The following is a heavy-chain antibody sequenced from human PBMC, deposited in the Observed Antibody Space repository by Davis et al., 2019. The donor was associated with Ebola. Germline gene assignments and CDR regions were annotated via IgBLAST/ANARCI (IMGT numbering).Heavy chain of an antibody. Sequence: SETLSLTCAVYGGSFSGYYWSWIRQPPGKGLEWIGEINHSGSTNYNPSLKSRVTISVDTCKNQFSLKLSSVTAADTAVYYCARAIGNYGGWFDPWGQGTLVTVSS. D-gene: IGHD4-11*01. V-gene: IGHV4-34*01. CDR1: GGSFSGYY. CDR2: INHSGST. CDR3: ARAIGNYGGWFDP. J-gene: IGHJ5*02.